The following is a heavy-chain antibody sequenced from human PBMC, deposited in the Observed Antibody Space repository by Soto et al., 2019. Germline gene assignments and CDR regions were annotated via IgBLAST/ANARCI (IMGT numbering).Heavy chain of an antibody. J-gene: IGHJ3*02. CDR2: IIPIFGTA. CDR1: GGTFSSYA. V-gene: IGHV1-69*01. Sequence: QVQLVQSGAEVKKPGSSVKVSCKASGGTFSSYAISWVRQAPGQGLEWMGGIIPIFGTANYAQKFQGRVTITADEPTSTAYMELSSLRSEDTAVYYCARVLLRGFLSTRDYAFDIWGQGTMVTVSS. D-gene: IGHD2-21*01. CDR3: ARVLLRGFLSTRDYAFDI.